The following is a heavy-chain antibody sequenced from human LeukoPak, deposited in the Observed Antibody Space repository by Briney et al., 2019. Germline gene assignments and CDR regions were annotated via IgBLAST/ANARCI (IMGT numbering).Heavy chain of an antibody. CDR2: ISGSGGST. D-gene: IGHD3-22*01. V-gene: IGHV3-23*01. CDR3: AKVHPYYYDSSGYYCDDY. CDR1: GFTFSSYA. J-gene: IGHJ4*02. Sequence: PGGSLRLSCAASGFTFSSYAMSWVRQAPGKGLEWVSAISGSGGSTYYADSVKGRFTISRDNSKNTLYLQMNSLRAEDTAVYYCAKVHPYYYDSSGYYCDDYWGQGTLVTVSS.